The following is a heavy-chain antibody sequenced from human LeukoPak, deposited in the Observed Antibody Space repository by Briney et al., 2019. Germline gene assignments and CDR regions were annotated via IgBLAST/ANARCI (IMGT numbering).Heavy chain of an antibody. CDR1: EYTFTDYY. CDR3: ARGGGITMIVGRYYFDY. CDR2: INPNSGGT. D-gene: IGHD3-22*01. Sequence: ASVKVSCKASEYTFTDYYIHWVRQAPGQGLEWMGWINPNSGGTNYAQKFQGRVTMTRDTSISTAYMELSTLRSDDTAMYYCARGGGITMIVGRYYFDYWGQGTLVTVSS. V-gene: IGHV1-2*02. J-gene: IGHJ4*02.